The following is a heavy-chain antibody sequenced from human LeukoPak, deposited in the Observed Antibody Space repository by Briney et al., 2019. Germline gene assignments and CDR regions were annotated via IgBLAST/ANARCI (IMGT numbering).Heavy chain of an antibody. V-gene: IGHV1-46*01. CDR2: INPSGGST. CDR1: GYTFTSYY. J-gene: IGHJ4*02. D-gene: IGHD1-14*01. Sequence: ASVKVSCKASGYTFTSYYMHWARQAPGQGLEWMGIINPSGGSTSYAQKFQGRVTMTRDTSTSTVYMELSSLRSEDTAVYYCVQNRPKSGSLDYWGQGTLVTVSS. CDR3: VQNRPKSGSLDY.